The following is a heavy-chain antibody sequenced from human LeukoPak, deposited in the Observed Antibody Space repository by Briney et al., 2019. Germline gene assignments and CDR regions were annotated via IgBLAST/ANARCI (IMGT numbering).Heavy chain of an antibody. V-gene: IGHV3-23*01. D-gene: IGHD3-3*01. J-gene: IGHJ4*02. Sequence: PGGSLRLSCAASGFTFRSFAMSWVRQAPGKGLKWVSTINDNGAGTYYADSVNGRFTVSRDNSYNTVSLQMNSLRAEDTAVYYCAKDLPGGIFGVDHFDYWGQGTLVTVSS. CDR1: GFTFRSFA. CDR3: AKDLPGGIFGVDHFDY. CDR2: INDNGAGT.